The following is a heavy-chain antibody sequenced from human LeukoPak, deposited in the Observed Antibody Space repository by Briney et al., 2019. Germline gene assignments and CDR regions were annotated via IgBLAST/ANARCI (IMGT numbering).Heavy chain of an antibody. D-gene: IGHD4-23*01. CDR1: GGTFSSYA. V-gene: IGHV1-69*05. Sequence: SVKVSCKASGGTFSSYAISWVRQAPGQGLERMGGIIPIFGTANYAQKFQGRVTITTDESTSTAYMELSSLRSEDTAVYYCASGSGVTPQPFQHWGQGTLVTVSS. CDR3: ASGSGVTPQPFQH. J-gene: IGHJ1*01. CDR2: IIPIFGTA.